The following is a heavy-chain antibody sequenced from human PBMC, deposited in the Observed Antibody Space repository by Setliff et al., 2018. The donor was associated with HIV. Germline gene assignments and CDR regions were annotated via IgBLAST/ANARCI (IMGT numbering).Heavy chain of an antibody. CDR3: ARGRYRSRWYASDHYYIDV. J-gene: IGHJ6*03. Sequence: SETLSLTCAVYGGSFNGYSWTWIRQPPGKGLEWIGGINHSGSTNYNPSLKSRVTISVDTSKNQFSLKLSSVTAADTALYYCARGRYRSRWYASDHYYIDVWGKGTTVTVSS. CDR1: GGSFNGYS. V-gene: IGHV4-34*01. D-gene: IGHD6-13*01. CDR2: INHSGST.